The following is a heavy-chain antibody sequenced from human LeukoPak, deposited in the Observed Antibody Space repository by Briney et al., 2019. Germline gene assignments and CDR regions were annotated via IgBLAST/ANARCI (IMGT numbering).Heavy chain of an antibody. CDR1: GGSISSGDYY. D-gene: IGHD3-3*01. V-gene: IGHV4-30-4*01. CDR2: ISYSGST. CDR3: ASAFIPPHYDFWSGSGMDV. J-gene: IGHJ6*02. Sequence: SETLSLTCTVSGGSISSGDYYWSWIRQPPGKGLEWIGYISYSGSTYYNQSLKRRVTISVDTSKNQFSLKLCSVTAADTAVYYCASAFIPPHYDFWSGSGMDVWGLGTTVTVSS.